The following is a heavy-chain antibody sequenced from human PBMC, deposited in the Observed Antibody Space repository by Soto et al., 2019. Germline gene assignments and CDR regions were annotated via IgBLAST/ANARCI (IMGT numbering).Heavy chain of an antibody. J-gene: IGHJ4*02. CDR3: TKGLHSYGYLSDY. D-gene: IGHD5-18*01. CDR2: ISGRDGST. V-gene: IGHV3-23*01. Sequence: PGGSLRLSCAASGFTFSDYAMSWVRQAPGKGLQWVSCISGRDGSTYYADSVKGRFTISRDNSKNTLYLQMNSLRAEDAAVYYCTKGLHSYGYLSDYWGQGTLVTVSS. CDR1: GFTFSDYA.